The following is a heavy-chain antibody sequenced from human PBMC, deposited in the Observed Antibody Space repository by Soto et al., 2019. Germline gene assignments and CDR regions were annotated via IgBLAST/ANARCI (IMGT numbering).Heavy chain of an antibody. J-gene: IGHJ6*02. D-gene: IGHD6-13*01. V-gene: IGHV3-33*01. Sequence: PGGSLRLSCAASGFTFSSYGMHWVRQAPGKGLEWVAVIWYDGSNKYYADSVKGRFTISRDNSKNTLYLQMNSLRAEDTAVYYCARERHNSSSWYVILPSYYGMDVWGQGTTVTVSS. CDR2: IWYDGSNK. CDR3: ARERHNSSSWYVILPSYYGMDV. CDR1: GFTFSSYG.